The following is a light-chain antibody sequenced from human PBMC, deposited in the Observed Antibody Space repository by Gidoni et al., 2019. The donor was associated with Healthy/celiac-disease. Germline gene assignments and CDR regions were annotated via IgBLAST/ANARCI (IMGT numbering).Light chain of an antibody. CDR2: RDS. V-gene: IGLV3-9*01. J-gene: IGLJ2*01. CDR3: QVWDSSTHVV. CDR1: NIGRKN. Sequence: SYELTQPLSVSVALGQQARITFGGNNIGRKNVHWYQQKQGQALVKVSYRDSNRPSGIPERFSGSNSGNTATLTISRARAGDEADYYCQVWDSSTHVVFGGGTKLTVL.